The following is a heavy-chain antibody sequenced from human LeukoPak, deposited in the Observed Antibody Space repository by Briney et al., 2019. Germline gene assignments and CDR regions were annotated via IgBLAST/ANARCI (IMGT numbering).Heavy chain of an antibody. J-gene: IGHJ4*02. CDR1: GFTFSSYW. D-gene: IGHD4-23*01. CDR3: ASPPLGGGNVYFGY. Sequence: GGSLRLSCAASGFTFSSYWMNWVRQAPGKGLEWVAQIKPDGSQKYYMDSVKGRFTISRDNAKNSLYLQMSSLRAEDMAMYYCASPPLGGGNVYFGYWGQGTLVTVSS. V-gene: IGHV3-7*01. CDR2: IKPDGSQK.